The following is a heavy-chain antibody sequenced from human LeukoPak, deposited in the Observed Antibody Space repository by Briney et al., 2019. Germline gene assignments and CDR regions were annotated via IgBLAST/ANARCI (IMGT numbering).Heavy chain of an antibody. Sequence: GGSLRLSCAASGLTFSSYSMSWVRQAAGKGLEWVSAIKGRFTISRDNSKNTLYLQMSSLKAEDTAVYYCAKGKDIAATGTGPFDYWGQGTLVTVSS. D-gene: IGHD6-13*01. V-gene: IGHV3-23*01. CDR2: I. CDR3: AKGKDIAATGTGPFDY. CDR1: GLTFSSYS. J-gene: IGHJ4*02.